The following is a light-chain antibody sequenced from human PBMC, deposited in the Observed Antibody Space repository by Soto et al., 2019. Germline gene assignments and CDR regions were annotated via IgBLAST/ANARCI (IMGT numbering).Light chain of an antibody. CDR1: QSVSSSY. J-gene: IGKJ1*01. V-gene: IGKV3-20*01. CDR3: QQYGYSPWT. CDR2: GAS. Sequence: EIVLTQSPGTLSLSPGERATLSCRASQSVSSSYLAWFQQKPGQPPRLLIYGASSRATGIPDRFSGSGSGTDFTLTITRLEPEDFALYYCQQYGYSPWTFGQGTKVDIK.